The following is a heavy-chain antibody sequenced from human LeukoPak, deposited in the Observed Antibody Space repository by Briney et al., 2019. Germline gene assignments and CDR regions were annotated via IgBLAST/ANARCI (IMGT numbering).Heavy chain of an antibody. CDR3: ARGITTGAPY. CDR2: INPNSGGT. J-gene: IGHJ4*02. Sequence: ASVKVSCKASGYTFTGYYMHWVRQAPGQGLEWMGWINPNSGGTNYAHNFQGRVTMTRDTSTNTAYMDLSSLRSDDTAVYYCARGITTGAPYWGQGTLVTVSS. D-gene: IGHD1-1*01. V-gene: IGHV1-2*02. CDR1: GYTFTGYY.